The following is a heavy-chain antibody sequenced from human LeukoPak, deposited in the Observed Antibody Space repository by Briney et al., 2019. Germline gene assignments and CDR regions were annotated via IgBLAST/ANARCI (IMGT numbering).Heavy chain of an antibody. CDR1: GGSFSGYY. V-gene: IGHV4-34*12. CDR3: ARDLAVAGTNYFDF. CDR2: VFHSGST. Sequence: PSETLSLTCAVYGGSFSGYYWSWVRQPPGKGLEWIGEVFHSGSTNFNLSLKSRVTISIDKSKNQFSLEVTSVTAADTAIYYCARDLAVAGTNYFDFWGQGVLVTVSS. J-gene: IGHJ4*02. D-gene: IGHD6-19*01.